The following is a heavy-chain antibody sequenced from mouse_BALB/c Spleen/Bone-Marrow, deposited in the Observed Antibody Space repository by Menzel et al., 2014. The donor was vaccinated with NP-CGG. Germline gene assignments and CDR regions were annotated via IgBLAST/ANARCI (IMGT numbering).Heavy chain of an antibody. Sequence: EVQVVESGAELVKPGASVKLSCTASGFNIKDTYMHWVKQRPEQGLEWIGRIDPANGNTKYDPKFQGKATITADTSSNTAYLQLSSLTSEDTAVYYCARGYYDCDLDYWGQGTTLTVSS. CDR2: IDPANGNT. D-gene: IGHD2-4*01. V-gene: IGHV14-3*02. CDR3: ARGYYDCDLDY. J-gene: IGHJ2*01. CDR1: GFNIKDTY.